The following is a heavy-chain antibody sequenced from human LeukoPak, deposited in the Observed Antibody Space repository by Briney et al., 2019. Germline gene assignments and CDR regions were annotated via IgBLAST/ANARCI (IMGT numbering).Heavy chain of an antibody. Sequence: GSSVKVSCKASGGTFSSYAVSWVRQAPGQGLEWMGRIIPIFGTANYAQKFQGRVTITTDESTSTAYMELSSLRSEDTAVYYCAKVDTDMAPRDWGQGTLVTVSS. D-gene: IGHD5-18*01. CDR3: AKVDTDMAPRD. CDR2: IIPIFGTA. J-gene: IGHJ4*02. CDR1: GGTFSSYA. V-gene: IGHV1-69*05.